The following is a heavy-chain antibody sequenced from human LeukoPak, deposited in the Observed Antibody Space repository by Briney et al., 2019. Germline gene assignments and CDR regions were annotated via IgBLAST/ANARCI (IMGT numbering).Heavy chain of an antibody. Sequence: PGGSLRLSCAASGFTFSSHGMSWVRQAPGKGLDWVSGISGSADTTYYADSVKGRFTISRDNFKNTLYLQMNSLRAEDTAVYYCARMVRGVMVFDYWGQGTLVTVSS. CDR1: GFTFSSHG. J-gene: IGHJ4*02. V-gene: IGHV3-23*01. CDR2: ISGSADTT. D-gene: IGHD3-10*01. CDR3: ARMVRGVMVFDY.